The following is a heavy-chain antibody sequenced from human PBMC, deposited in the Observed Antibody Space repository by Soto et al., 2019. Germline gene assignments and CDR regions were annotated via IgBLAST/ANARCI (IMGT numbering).Heavy chain of an antibody. CDR2: IFYTGST. Sequence: SETLSLTCTVSGGSVSSGDYYWSWIRQHPGKGLEWIGYIFYTGSTYYNPSLKSRVTISVDTSKNQFSLKLSSVTAADTAVYYWVRSSADNYKVLDYRAPGSSVIVSS. CDR3: VRSSADNYKVLDY. CDR1: GGSVSSGDYY. V-gene: IGHV4-31*03. J-gene: IGHJ4*02. D-gene: IGHD4-4*01.